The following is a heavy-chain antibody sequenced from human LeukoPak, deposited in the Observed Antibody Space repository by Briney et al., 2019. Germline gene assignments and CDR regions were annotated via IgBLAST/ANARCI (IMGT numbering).Heavy chain of an antibody. CDR3: AKPLVSDYYDSSGYWSY. J-gene: IGHJ4*02. D-gene: IGHD3-22*01. Sequence: GGSLRLSCAASGFTFSSYAMSWVRQAPGKGLEWVSAISGGGDSTYYSDSVKGRFTISRDNSKNTLYVQMNSLRAEDTAVYYCAKPLVSDYYDSSGYWSYWGQGTLVTVSS. V-gene: IGHV3-23*01. CDR1: GFTFSSYA. CDR2: ISGGGDST.